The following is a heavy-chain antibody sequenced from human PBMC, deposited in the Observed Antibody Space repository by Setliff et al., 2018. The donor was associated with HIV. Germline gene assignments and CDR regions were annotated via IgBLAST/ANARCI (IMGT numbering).Heavy chain of an antibody. CDR2: IYYSGTT. V-gene: IGHV4-61*01. CDR1: GDSVSSASYY. Sequence: KSSETLSLTCTVSGDSVSSASYYWSWIRQPPGKGLEWIGYIYYSGTTKYNPSLKSRVTISVDTSKNQFSLKLSSVTAADTAVYYCARDRTYYNFWSGYYGEMLNDAFDIWGQGTMVTVSS. CDR3: ARDRTYYNFWSGYYGEMLNDAFDI. D-gene: IGHD3-3*01. J-gene: IGHJ3*02.